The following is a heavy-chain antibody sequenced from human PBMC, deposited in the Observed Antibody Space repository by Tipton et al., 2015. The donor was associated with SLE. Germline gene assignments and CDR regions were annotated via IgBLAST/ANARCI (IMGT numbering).Heavy chain of an antibody. J-gene: IGHJ4*02. D-gene: IGHD2-21*02. V-gene: IGHV3-23*03. CDR3: AKGSTAKRLSYLVY. Sequence: GSLRLSCAASGFTFSLYAMTWVRQAPGKGLEWVSVIYSGGSSTYYADSVKGRFTISRDDSKNTLYLQMNSLRAVDTALYYCAKGSTAKRLSYLVYWGQGILVSASS. CDR1: GFTFSLYA. CDR2: IYSGGSST.